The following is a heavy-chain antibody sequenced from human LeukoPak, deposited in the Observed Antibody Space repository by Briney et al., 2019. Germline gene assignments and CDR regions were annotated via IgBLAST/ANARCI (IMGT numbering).Heavy chain of an antibody. CDR2: IICDCGST. V-gene: IGHV3-43D*03. CDR1: GFTFDYYA. J-gene: IGHJ4*02. D-gene: IGHD1-26*01. Sequence: GGSLRLSCAASGFTFDYYAMHLVRQAPGKVLELVSLIICDCGSTYYADSVKGRFTISRDNSKNSMYMKMNSLRAEDTALYYCAKDIFASVRHLLLSPGIDYWGQGTLVTVSS. CDR3: AKDIFASVRHLLLSPGIDY.